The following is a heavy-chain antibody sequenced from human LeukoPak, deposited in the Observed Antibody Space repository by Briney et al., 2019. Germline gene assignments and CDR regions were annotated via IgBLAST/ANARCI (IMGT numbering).Heavy chain of an antibody. V-gene: IGHV4-34*01. Sequence: SETLCLTCAVYGGSFSAYYWSWIRQPPGKGLEWIGEINHSGSTNYNPSLKSRVNISVDTSKNQFSLKLSSVTAADTAVYYCARVSRLWWARDIWGQGTMVTVSS. CDR1: GGSFSAYY. CDR2: INHSGST. CDR3: ARVSRLWWARDI. D-gene: IGHD2-21*01. J-gene: IGHJ3*02.